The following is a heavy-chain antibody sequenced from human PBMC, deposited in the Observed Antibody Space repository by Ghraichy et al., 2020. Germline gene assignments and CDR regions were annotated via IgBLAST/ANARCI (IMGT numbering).Heavy chain of an antibody. CDR1: GFTFSSYG. CDR2: IWYDGSNK. V-gene: IGHV3-33*01. D-gene: IGHD6-6*01. Sequence: LSLTCAASGFTFSSYGMHWVRQAPGKGLEWVAVIWYDGSNKYYADSVKGRFTISRDNSKNTLYLQMNSLRAEDTAVYYCARDGTLLYSSSAFDYWGQGTLVTVSS. CDR3: ARDGTLLYSSSAFDY. J-gene: IGHJ4*02.